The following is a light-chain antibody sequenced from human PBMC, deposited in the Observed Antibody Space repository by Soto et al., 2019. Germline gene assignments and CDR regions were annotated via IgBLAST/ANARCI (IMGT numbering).Light chain of an antibody. CDR2: AAS. V-gene: IGKV1-39*01. CDR3: QQSFSSPFT. Sequence: DIQMTRSPSSLSASGGDRVSITCRASQSIRSHLNWYQHKPGKATKVLIYAASSLLGEVPSRFSGSGSGTDFTLTIKSLQPEDFATYYCQQSFSSPFTFGPGTKVDVK. CDR1: QSIRSH. J-gene: IGKJ3*01.